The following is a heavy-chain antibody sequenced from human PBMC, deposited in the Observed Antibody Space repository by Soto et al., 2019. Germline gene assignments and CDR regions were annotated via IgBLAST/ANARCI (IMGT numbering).Heavy chain of an antibody. Sequence: ASVKVSCKTSGYTFSSYSINWVRQAPGHGLEWMAWINPNSGGTNYAQKFQGRVTMTRDTSISTAYMELSRLRSDDTAVYYCARAGVAPMDYWGQGTLVTVS. CDR2: INPNSGGT. J-gene: IGHJ4*02. CDR3: ARAGVAPMDY. D-gene: IGHD3-3*01. V-gene: IGHV1-2*02. CDR1: GYTFSSYS.